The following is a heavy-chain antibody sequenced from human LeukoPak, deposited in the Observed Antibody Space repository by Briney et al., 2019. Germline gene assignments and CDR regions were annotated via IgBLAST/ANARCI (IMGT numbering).Heavy chain of an antibody. J-gene: IGHJ4*02. D-gene: IGHD3-9*01. CDR2: IGASGGST. Sequence: GGSLRLSCAAPGFTFSSYAMSWVRQAPGKGLEWVSGIGASGGSTYYADSVKGRFTISRDNSKNTLYLQMNSLRTEDTAVYYCAKAEGYDILTGLDYWGQGTLVTVSS. CDR1: GFTFSSYA. CDR3: AKAEGYDILTGLDY. V-gene: IGHV3-23*01.